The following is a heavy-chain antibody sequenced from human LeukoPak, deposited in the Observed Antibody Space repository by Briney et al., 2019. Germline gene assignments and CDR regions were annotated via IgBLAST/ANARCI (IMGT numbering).Heavy chain of an antibody. Sequence: GGSLRLSCAASGFTFSGYAMSWVRQAPGKGLEWVSTVIGNSGSTYYADSVKGRFTISRDNSKNTLYLQMNSLRAEDTAIYYCARDRSGATYTAEHFQHWGQGTLVTVSS. CDR2: VIGNSGST. J-gene: IGHJ1*01. V-gene: IGHV3-23*01. CDR3: ARDRSGATYTAEHFQH. CDR1: GFTFSGYA. D-gene: IGHD1-26*01.